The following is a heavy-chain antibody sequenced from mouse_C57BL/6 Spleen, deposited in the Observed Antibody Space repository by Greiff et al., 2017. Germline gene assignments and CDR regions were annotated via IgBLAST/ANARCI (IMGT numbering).Heavy chain of an antibody. J-gene: IGHJ2*01. CDR3: ARSRDYGGDY. CDR2: IHPNSGST. CDR1: GYTFTSYW. Sequence: QVQLQQSGAELVKPGASVKLSCKASGYTFTSYWMHWVKQRPGQGLEWIGMIHPNSGSTNYNEKFKSKATLTVDKSSSTAYMQLSSLTSEDSAVYYCARSRDYGGDYWGQGTTLTVSS. D-gene: IGHD2-4*01. V-gene: IGHV1-64*01.